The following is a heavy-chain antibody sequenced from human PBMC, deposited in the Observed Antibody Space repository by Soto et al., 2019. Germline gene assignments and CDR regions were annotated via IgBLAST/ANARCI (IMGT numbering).Heavy chain of an antibody. V-gene: IGHV1-46*01. J-gene: IGHJ4*02. CDR1: GYTFTNYY. CDR2: INPSGGST. D-gene: IGHD6-19*01. CDR3: ARESQSSGWSWFDY. Sequence: QVQLVQSGAEVKKPGASVKVSCKASGYTFTNYYIHWVRQAPGQGLEWMGMINPSGGSTSYTRRFQGRVHLTRDTSTSTVSMELSSLRSEDTAVYYCARESQSSGWSWFDYWGQGTLVTVSS.